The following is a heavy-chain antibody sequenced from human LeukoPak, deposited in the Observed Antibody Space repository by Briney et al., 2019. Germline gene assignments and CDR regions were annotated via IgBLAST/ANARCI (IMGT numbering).Heavy chain of an antibody. Sequence: GGSLRLSCTTSGFTFSSYVMSWVRQAPGKGLEWVSALTGGSDSSYYADSVKGRFTISRDNSKNTLYLHLSSLRTEDTAVYYCAKDPYGTRYFDYWGQGTLVTVSS. D-gene: IGHD2-2*01. CDR2: LTGGSDSS. J-gene: IGHJ4*02. V-gene: IGHV3-23*01. CDR1: GFTFSSYV. CDR3: AKDPYGTRYFDY.